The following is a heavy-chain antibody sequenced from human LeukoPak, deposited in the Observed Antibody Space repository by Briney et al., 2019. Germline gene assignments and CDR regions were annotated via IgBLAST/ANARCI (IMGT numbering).Heavy chain of an antibody. V-gene: IGHV4-4*09. Sequence: SETLSLTCTVSGGSISSYYWSWIRQPPGKGLEWIGYIYTSGGTNYNPSLKSRVTISVDTSKNQFSLKLSSVTAADTAVYYCARLYSGYDNYYYYYYMDVWGKGTTVTVSS. CDR2: IYTSGGT. CDR1: GGSISSYY. CDR3: ARLYSGYDNYYYYYYMDV. D-gene: IGHD5-12*01. J-gene: IGHJ6*03.